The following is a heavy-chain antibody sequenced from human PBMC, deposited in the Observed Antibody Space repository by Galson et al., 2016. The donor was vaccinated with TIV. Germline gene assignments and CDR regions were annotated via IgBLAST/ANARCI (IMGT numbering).Heavy chain of an antibody. Sequence: LSLTCTVSGAPIRDGDSFWSWIRQSPGKGLEWIGYIYYSGRTSYNPSLKSRITISVDASKNQFSVKLASVTAADTAVYYCARKAGYYYYAMDVWGQGTTVTVSS. CDR3: ARKAGYYYYAMDV. J-gene: IGHJ6*02. CDR2: IYYSGRT. CDR1: GAPIRDGDSF. V-gene: IGHV4-30-4*01.